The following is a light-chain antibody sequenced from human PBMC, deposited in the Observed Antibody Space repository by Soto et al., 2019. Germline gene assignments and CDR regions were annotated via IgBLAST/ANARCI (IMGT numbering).Light chain of an antibody. CDR3: PSPTPGSLYV. Sequence: QSALAEPASVSWSPGQSITISCTGSSIDVGNYNYFSSHQQYPGRLPNLLIYMVSNRASGVSNRFSGSKSGNTSSLTISGLQAEDEADYFCPSPTPGSLYVFGTGTKVTVL. CDR2: MVS. J-gene: IGLJ1*01. CDR1: SIDVGNYNY. V-gene: IGLV2-14*01.